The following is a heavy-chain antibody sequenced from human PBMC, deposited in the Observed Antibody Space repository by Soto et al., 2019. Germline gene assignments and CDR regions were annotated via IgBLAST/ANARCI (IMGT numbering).Heavy chain of an antibody. CDR1: GYSFTSYY. D-gene: IGHD6-19*01. J-gene: IGHJ4*02. CDR3: ARGSGWYEGPFDY. CDR2: INPSGGST. Sequence: GASVKVSCKASGYSFTSYYVHWVRQAPGQGLEWIGIINPSGGSTTYPQKFQHRVTMTRDTSTSTVYMDLSSLRSEDTAVYYCARGSGWYEGPFDYWGQGTLVTVS. V-gene: IGHV1-46*01.